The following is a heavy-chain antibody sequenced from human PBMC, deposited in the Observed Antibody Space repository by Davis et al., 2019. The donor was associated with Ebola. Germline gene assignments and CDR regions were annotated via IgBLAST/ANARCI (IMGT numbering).Heavy chain of an antibody. J-gene: IGHJ4*02. Sequence: PGGSLRLSCAASGFGISNDAMNWVRQAPGKGLEWVSYLSGDSRTIHYADTVKGRFTISRDSVKNSLYLHMNSLRAEDTAVYYCATKQGDYWGQGTLVTVSS. CDR3: ATKQGDY. V-gene: IGHV3-48*01. CDR1: GFGISNDA. CDR2: LSGDSRTI.